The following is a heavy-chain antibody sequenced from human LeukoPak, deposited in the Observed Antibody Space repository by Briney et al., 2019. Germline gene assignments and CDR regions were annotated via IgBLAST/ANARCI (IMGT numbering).Heavy chain of an antibody. CDR3: AKGAGFEPAQKWAAYYYYMDV. CDR2: INRDGSST. CDR1: GIIFSNYW. J-gene: IGHJ6*03. V-gene: IGHV3-74*01. Sequence: GGSLRLSCAASGIIFSNYWMHWVRQAPGKGLVWVSRINRDGSSTSYADSVKGRFTISRDNSKDTLYLQMNSLRAEDTAVYYCAKGAGFEPAQKWAAYYYYMDVWGRGTTVTISS. D-gene: IGHD1-26*01.